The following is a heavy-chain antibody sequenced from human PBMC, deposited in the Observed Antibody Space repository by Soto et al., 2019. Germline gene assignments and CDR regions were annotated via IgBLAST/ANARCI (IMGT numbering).Heavy chain of an antibody. CDR3: AKDSSNWPDFDY. CDR1: GFTFSSYA. CDR2: FSGSDGNT. V-gene: IGHV3-23*01. Sequence: GGSLRLSCAASGFTFSSYAMSWVRQAPGKGLEWVSSFSGSDGNTNYADSVKGRFTISGDNSKNTLYLQMNSLRAEDTAIYYCAKDSSNWPDFDYWGQGTLVTVSS. D-gene: IGHD4-4*01. J-gene: IGHJ4*02.